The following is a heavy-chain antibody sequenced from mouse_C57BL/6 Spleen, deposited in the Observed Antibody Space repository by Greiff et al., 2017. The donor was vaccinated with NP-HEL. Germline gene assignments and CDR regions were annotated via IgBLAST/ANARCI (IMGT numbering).Heavy chain of an antibody. D-gene: IGHD1-1*01. CDR1: GYTFTSYD. Sequence: QVQLKESGPELVKPGASVKLSCKASGYTFTSYDINWVKQRPGQGLEWIGWIYPRDGSTKYNEKFKGKAKLTVDTSSSTAYMALHSLTSEDSAVYFCARNYGSSGWYFDVWGTGTTVTVSS. CDR2: IYPRDGST. V-gene: IGHV1-85*01. J-gene: IGHJ1*03. CDR3: ARNYGSSGWYFDV.